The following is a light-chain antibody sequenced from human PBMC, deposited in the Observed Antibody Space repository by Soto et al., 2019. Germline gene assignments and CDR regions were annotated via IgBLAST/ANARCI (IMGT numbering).Light chain of an antibody. V-gene: IGKV1-39*01. CDR3: QQSYRTPRT. J-gene: IGKJ1*01. CDR2: AAS. Sequence: DIQLTQSPSSLSAFVGDRVTISCRASQGISSYLNWYQQKPGKAPKVLIYAASSLQSGVPSRFSGSGSGTDFTLTISSLQPEDFATYYCQQSYRTPRTFGQGTKVEIK. CDR1: QGISSY.